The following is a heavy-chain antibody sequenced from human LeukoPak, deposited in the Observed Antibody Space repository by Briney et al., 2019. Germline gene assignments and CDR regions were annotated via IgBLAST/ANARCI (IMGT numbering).Heavy chain of an antibody. CDR1: GGSISSYY. V-gene: IGHV4-4*07. J-gene: IGHJ6*03. CDR3: ARDQDYDFWSGFTAKNYYYYMDV. CDR2: IYISGST. Sequence: SETLSLTCTVSGGSISSYYWSWIRQPAGKGLEWIGRIYISGSTNYNPSLKSRVTMSVHTSKNQFSLKLSSVTAADTAVYYCARDQDYDFWSGFTAKNYYYYMDVWGKGTTVTVSS. D-gene: IGHD3-3*01.